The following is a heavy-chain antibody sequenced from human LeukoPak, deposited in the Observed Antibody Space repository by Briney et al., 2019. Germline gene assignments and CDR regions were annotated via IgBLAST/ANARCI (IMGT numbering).Heavy chain of an antibody. CDR3: AKGGRLEDY. CDR1: GFTFSSYA. V-gene: IGHV3-23*01. Sequence: ASVKVSCKASGFTFSSYAMSWVRQAPGKGLEWVSAISGSGGSTYYADSVKGRFTISRDNSKNTLYLQMNSLRAEDTAVYYCAKGGRLEDYWGQGTLVTVSS. D-gene: IGHD6-19*01. J-gene: IGHJ4*02. CDR2: ISGSGGST.